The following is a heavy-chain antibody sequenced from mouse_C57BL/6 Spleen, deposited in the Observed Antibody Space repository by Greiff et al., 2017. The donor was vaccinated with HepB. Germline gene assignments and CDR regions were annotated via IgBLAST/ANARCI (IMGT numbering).Heavy chain of an antibody. J-gene: IGHJ4*01. CDR3: ARDNWDAGAMDY. Sequence: DVQLVESGGGLVKPGGSLKLSCAASGFTFSDYGMHWVRQAPEKGLEWVAYISSGSSTIYYADTVKGRFTISRDNAKNTLFLQMTSLRSEDTAMYYCARDNWDAGAMDYWGQGTSVTVSS. CDR1: GFTFSDYG. CDR2: ISSGSSTI. V-gene: IGHV5-17*01. D-gene: IGHD4-1*02.